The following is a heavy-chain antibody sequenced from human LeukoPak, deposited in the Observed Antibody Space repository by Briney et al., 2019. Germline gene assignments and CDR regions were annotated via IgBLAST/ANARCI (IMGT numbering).Heavy chain of an antibody. CDR3: AKTEQQLEPLFYFDL. V-gene: IGHV3-23*01. CDR2: ISGSGGST. CDR1: GFAFSSYA. J-gene: IGHJ2*01. Sequence: GGSLRLSCAASGFAFSSYAMSWVRQAPGKGLEWVSAISGSGGSTYYADSVKGRFTISRDNSKNTLYLQMNSLRAEDTAVYYCAKTEQQLEPLFYFDLWGRGTLVTVSS. D-gene: IGHD6-13*01.